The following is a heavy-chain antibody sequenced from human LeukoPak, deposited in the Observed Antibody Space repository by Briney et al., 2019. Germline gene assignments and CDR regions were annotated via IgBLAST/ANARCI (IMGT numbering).Heavy chain of an antibody. CDR3: ARESAYRRHDYYHYMDV. CDR1: GFTFGSYW. Sequence: GGSLRLSCVASGFTFGSYWMSWVRQAPENVLDWVANIKQDEGEKYYVGSVKGALSVARDNAKNSLQRQVGRRMGEGTAVYYCARESAYRRHDYYHYMDVWGEGTTVTVS. V-gene: IGHV3-7*01. J-gene: IGHJ6*03. CDR2: IKQDEGEK. D-gene: IGHD4-11*01.